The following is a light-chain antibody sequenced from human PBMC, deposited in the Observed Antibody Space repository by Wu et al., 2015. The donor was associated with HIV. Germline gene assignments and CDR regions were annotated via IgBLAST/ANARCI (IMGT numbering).Light chain of an antibody. CDR2: GAF. J-gene: IGKJ4*01. CDR1: QSIGNS. CDR3: QQYVDRRLT. V-gene: IGKV3-15*01. Sequence: VMTQSPATVSVCPGERVTLSCRASQSIGNSLAWHQQKPGQSPRLLVYGAFTTATGVPARFSGSGSGTAFTLTITSLQPEDVGLYFCQQYVDRRLTFGGGTKGGGQ.